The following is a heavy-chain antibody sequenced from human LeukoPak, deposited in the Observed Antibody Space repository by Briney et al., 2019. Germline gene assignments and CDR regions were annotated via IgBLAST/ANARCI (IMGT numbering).Heavy chain of an antibody. V-gene: IGHV3-49*04. J-gene: IGHJ6*02. CDR2: IRSKAYGGTT. D-gene: IGHD1-20*01. Sequence: GGSLRLSCAASGFTFSSYAMSWVRQAPGKGLEWVGFIRSKAYGGTTEYAASVKGRFTISRDDSKSIAYLQMNSLKTEDTAVYYCTRDNWNYGYYGMDVWGQGTTVTASS. CDR3: TRDNWNYGYYGMDV. CDR1: GFTFSSYA.